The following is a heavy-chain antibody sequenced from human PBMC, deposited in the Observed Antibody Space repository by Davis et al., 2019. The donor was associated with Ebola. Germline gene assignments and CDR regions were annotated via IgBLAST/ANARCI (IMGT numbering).Heavy chain of an antibody. CDR2: INAGNGNT. Sequence: AASVKVSCKASGYTFTSYAMHWVRQAPGQRLEWMGWINAGNGNTKYSQRFQGRVTITRDTSANTVYMELSSLRSEDTAVYYCAREGGLVRGVVITWKYGMDVWGQGTTVTVSS. D-gene: IGHD3-10*01. V-gene: IGHV1-3*01. J-gene: IGHJ6*02. CDR1: GYTFTSYA. CDR3: AREGGLVRGVVITWKYGMDV.